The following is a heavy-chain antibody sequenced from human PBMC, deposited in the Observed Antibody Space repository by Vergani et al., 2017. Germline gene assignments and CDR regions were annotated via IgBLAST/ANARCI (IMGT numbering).Heavy chain of an antibody. J-gene: IGHJ4*02. CDR3: GIGLGGTYGGYALDYFDY. V-gene: IGHV1-69*01. D-gene: IGHD5-12*01. Sequence: QVQLVQSGAEVKKPGSSVKVSCKASGGTFSSYATSWVRQAPGQGSEWMGGINPIVGTANYAQKFQGRVTITADESTSTAYMELSSLRSEDTAVYYCGIGLGGTYGGYALDYFDYWGQGTLVTVSS. CDR2: INPIVGTA. CDR1: GGTFSSYA.